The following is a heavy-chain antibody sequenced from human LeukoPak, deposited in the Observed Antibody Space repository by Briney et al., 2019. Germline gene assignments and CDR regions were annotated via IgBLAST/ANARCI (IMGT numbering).Heavy chain of an antibody. V-gene: IGHV3-7*01. CDR3: ARDRGWQQFDY. CDR1: GLTFSNCW. D-gene: IGHD5-24*01. CDR2: IKADGTGK. J-gene: IGHJ4*01. Sequence: GGSLRLSCAASGLTFSNCWMTWVRQAPGMGLERVANIKADGTGKYYVDSVRGRFSISRDNAKNSLYLELNSLRAEDTGVYFCARDRGWQQFDYWGQGTLVTVSS.